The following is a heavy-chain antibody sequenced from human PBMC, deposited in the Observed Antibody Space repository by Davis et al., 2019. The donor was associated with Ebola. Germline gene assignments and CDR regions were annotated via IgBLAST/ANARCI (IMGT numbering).Heavy chain of an antibody. CDR3: ARPTLDGDRYGGGLVP. D-gene: IGHD4-17*01. J-gene: IGHJ5*02. CDR2: IYYSGST. Sequence: SETLSLTCTVSGGSISSYYWSWIRQPPGKGLEWIGYIYYSGSTNYNPSLKSRVTISVDTSKNQFSLKLSSVTAADTAVYYCARPTLDGDRYGGGLVPWGQGTLVTVSS. CDR1: GGSISSYY. V-gene: IGHV4-59*08.